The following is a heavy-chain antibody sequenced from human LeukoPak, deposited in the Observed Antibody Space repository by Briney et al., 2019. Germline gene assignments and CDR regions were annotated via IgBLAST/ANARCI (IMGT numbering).Heavy chain of an antibody. CDR2: MNPNSGNT. CDR3: TRGLVVLSATSWAFDI. J-gene: IGHJ3*02. V-gene: IGHV1-8*01. D-gene: IGHD2-15*01. CDR1: GYTFTSYD. Sequence: ASVKVSCKASGYTFTSYDINWVRQATGQGLEWMGWMNPNSGNTGYAQKFQARVSMTRNTSISTAYMELSSLRSEDTAVYYCTRGLVVLSATSWAFDIWGHRTMVTVSS.